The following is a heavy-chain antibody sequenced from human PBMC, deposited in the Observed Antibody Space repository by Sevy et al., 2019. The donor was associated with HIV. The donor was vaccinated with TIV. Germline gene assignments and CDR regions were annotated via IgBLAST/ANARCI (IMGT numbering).Heavy chain of an antibody. CDR3: AREAGYSTGWWPGNY. Sequence: GGSLRLSCAASGFTFSSHAMHWVRQAPGKGLEWVALISYDGVIKYYAESVKGRCTISRDNSKSTLYLQMNSLRADDTAVYYCAREAGYSTGWWPGNYWGQGTRVTVSS. V-gene: IGHV3-30*14. D-gene: IGHD6-19*01. CDR1: GFTFSSHA. CDR2: ISYDGVIK. J-gene: IGHJ4*02.